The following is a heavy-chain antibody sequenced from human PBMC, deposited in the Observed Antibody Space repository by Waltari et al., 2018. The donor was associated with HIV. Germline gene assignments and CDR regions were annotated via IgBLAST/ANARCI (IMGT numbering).Heavy chain of an antibody. CDR3: ARGIAVGSGWYFDY. V-gene: IGHV4-59*01. J-gene: IGHJ4*02. CDR2: IYYTGTT. Sequence: QVQLQESGPGLVKPSETLSLTCTVSGGSISSYYWSWIRQPPGKGLEWIGYIYYTGTTNYNPSLKSRVTISVDTSKNQFSLKLSSVTAADTAVYYCARGIAVGSGWYFDYWGQGTLVTVSS. D-gene: IGHD6-19*01. CDR1: GGSISSYY.